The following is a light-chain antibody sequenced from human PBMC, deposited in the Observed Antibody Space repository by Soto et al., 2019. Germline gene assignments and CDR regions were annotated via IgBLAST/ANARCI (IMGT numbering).Light chain of an antibody. Sequence: EIVMTQSPATLSVSPGGSATLSCRASQSVSTNLAWYQQKLGQAPRLLIYGASTRATGIPVRFSGSRSGTAFTLTISSLQSEDFAVYFCQQYNDWPLTFGGGTKVESK. CDR3: QQYNDWPLT. CDR1: QSVSTN. CDR2: GAS. V-gene: IGKV3-15*01. J-gene: IGKJ4*01.